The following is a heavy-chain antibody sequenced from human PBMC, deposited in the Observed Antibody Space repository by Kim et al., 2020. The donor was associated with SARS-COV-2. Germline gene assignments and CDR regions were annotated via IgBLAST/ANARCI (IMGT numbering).Heavy chain of an antibody. CDR2: IYPGDSDT. J-gene: IGHJ4*02. D-gene: IGHD3-22*01. CDR1: GYSFTSYC. CDR3: ARHPFRGDSSGYFFDY. Sequence: GESLQISCKGSGYSFTSYCIGWVRQMPGKGLEWMGIIYPGDSDTRYSPSFQGQVTISADKSISTAYLQWSSLKASDTAMYYCARHPFRGDSSGYFFDYWGQGTLVTVSS. V-gene: IGHV5-51*01.